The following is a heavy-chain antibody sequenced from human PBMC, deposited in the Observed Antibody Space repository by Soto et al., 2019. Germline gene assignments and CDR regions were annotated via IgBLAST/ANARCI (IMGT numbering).Heavy chain of an antibody. Sequence: GASVKVSCKASGGTFSSYSISWVRQATGQGLEWMGGIIPNSGTAGYAQKFQGRVTMTRNTSTSTAYMELSSLRSEDTAVYYCARGQGVATIKYWGQGTLVTVSS. CDR3: ARGQGVATIKY. V-gene: IGHV1-8*02. CDR2: IIPNSGTA. D-gene: IGHD5-12*01. CDR1: GGTFSSYS. J-gene: IGHJ4*02.